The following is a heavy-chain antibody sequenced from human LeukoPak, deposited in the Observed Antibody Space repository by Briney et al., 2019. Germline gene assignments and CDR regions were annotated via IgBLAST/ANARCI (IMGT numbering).Heavy chain of an antibody. CDR3: ARGYCSGGTCYLVENWFDP. CDR1: GYTFTGYY. Sequence: ASVKVPCKASGYTFTGYYMYWVRQAPGQGLEWMGRINPNSGGTDYAQNFQGRVTMTRDTSISTAYMELSRLRSDDTAVYYCARGYCSGGTCYLVENWFDPWGQGTLVTVSS. D-gene: IGHD2-15*01. J-gene: IGHJ5*02. CDR2: INPNSGGT. V-gene: IGHV1-2*06.